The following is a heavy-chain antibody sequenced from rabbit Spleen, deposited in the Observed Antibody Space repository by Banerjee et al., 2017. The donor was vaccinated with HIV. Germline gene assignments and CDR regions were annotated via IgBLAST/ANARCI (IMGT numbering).Heavy chain of an antibody. J-gene: IGHJ4*01. D-gene: IGHD1-1*01. CDR3: ARGASSSGYYSL. CDR1: GFDFSSFG. CDR2: IDPVFGIT. V-gene: IGHV1S47*01. Sequence: QEQLVESGGGLVQPGGSLKLSCKASGFDFSSFGVCWVRQAPGKGLEWIGYIDPVFGITYYANWVNGRFSISRENAQNTLYLQLNSLTAADTATYFCARGASSSGYYSLWGPGTLVTVS.